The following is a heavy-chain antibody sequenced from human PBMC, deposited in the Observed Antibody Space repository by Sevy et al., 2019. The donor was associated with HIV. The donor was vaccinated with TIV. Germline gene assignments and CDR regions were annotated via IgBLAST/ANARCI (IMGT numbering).Heavy chain of an antibody. CDR2: LSGSGGST. CDR1: GFTFSSYA. CDR3: ARDFAAAGTYYFDY. V-gene: IGHV3-23*01. Sequence: GGSLRLSCAASGFTFSSYAMSWVRQAPGKGLEWVSALSGSGGSTYYADSVKGRFTISRDNSKNTLYLQMNSLRAEDTAVYYCARDFAAAGTYYFDYWGQGTLVTVSS. D-gene: IGHD6-13*01. J-gene: IGHJ4*02.